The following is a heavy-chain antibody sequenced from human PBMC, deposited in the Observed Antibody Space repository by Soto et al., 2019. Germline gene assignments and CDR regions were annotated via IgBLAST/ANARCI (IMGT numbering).Heavy chain of an antibody. CDR3: ARDGCGGDCYVRSSKKFDP. D-gene: IGHD2-21*01. CDR2: INPSGGST. Sequence: GASVKVSCKASGYTFTSYYMHWVRQAPGQGLEWMGIINPSGGSTSYAQKFQGRVTMTRDTSTSTVYMELSSLRPEDTAVYYCARDGCGGDCYVRSSKKFDPWGQGTLVTVSS. CDR1: GYTFTSYY. J-gene: IGHJ5*02. V-gene: IGHV1-46*03.